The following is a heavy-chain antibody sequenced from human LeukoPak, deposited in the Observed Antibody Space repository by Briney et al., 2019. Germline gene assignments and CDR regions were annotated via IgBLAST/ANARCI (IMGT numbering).Heavy chain of an antibody. CDR1: GYTFTSYF. D-gene: IGHD1-26*01. CDR2: INPGGGNT. Sequence: GASVKVSCKASGYTFTSYFIHWVRQAPGEGLEWMGLINPGGGNTRYARKFQGRLSLTRDMSTSTDYMELSSLRSEDTAVYYCARDNSVGDTAWWFDPWGQGTLVTVSS. CDR3: ARDNSVGDTAWWFDP. V-gene: IGHV1-46*01. J-gene: IGHJ5*02.